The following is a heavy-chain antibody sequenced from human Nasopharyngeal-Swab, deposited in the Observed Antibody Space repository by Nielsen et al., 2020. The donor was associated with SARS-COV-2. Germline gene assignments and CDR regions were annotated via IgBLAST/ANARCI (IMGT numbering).Heavy chain of an antibody. CDR2: IYHSGST. CDR1: GGSISSSSYY. CDR3: ARDLLSSSP. D-gene: IGHD6-19*01. Sequence: SETLSLTCTVSGGSISSSSYYWGWIRQPPGKGLEWIGSIYHSGSTNYNPSLKSRVTISVDKSKNQFSLKLSSVTAADTAVYYCARDLLSSSPWGQGTLVTVSS. V-gene: IGHV4-39*07. J-gene: IGHJ5*02.